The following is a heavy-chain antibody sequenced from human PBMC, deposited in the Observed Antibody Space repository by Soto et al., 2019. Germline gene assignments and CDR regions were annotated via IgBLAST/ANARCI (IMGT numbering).Heavy chain of an antibody. V-gene: IGHV4-4*02. J-gene: IGHJ5*02. D-gene: IGHD1-26*01. Sequence: SETLSLTCAVSGGSISSSNWWSWVRQPPGKGLEWIGEIYHSGSTNYNPSLKSRVTISLDKSKNQFSLKLSSVTAADTAVYYCARVEVGATNWFDPWGQGTLVTVSS. CDR3: ARVEVGATNWFDP. CDR1: GGSISSSNW. CDR2: IYHSGST.